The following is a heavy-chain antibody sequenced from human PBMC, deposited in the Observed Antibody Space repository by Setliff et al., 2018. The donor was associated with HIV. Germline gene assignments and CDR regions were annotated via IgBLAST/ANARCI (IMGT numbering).Heavy chain of an antibody. Sequence: ASVKVSCKASGYTFTSYAMHWVRQAPGQRPEWMGWISAYNGNTNYAQKLLGRVTMTTDTSTDTAYMELSSLRSEDTAVYYCATRIIAAAGYYWGQGTLVTVSS. CDR1: GYTFTSYA. CDR3: ATRIIAAAGYY. CDR2: ISAYNGNT. V-gene: IGHV1-18*01. J-gene: IGHJ4*02. D-gene: IGHD6-13*01.